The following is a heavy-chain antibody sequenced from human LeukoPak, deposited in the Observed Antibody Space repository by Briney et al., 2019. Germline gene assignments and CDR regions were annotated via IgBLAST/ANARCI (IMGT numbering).Heavy chain of an antibody. CDR1: GGTFSSYA. D-gene: IGHD3-22*01. Sequence: SVKVSCKASGGTFSSYAINWVRQARGQGLEWMGGIIPIFGTANYAQKFQGRVTITADESTSTAYMELSSLRSDDTAVYYCARVRRDSSGYYFHYWGQGTLVTVSS. CDR2: IIPIFGTA. CDR3: ARVRRDSSGYYFHY. V-gene: IGHV1-69*13. J-gene: IGHJ4*02.